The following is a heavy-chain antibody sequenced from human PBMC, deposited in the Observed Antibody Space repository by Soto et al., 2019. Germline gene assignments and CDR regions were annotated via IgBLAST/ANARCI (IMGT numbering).Heavy chain of an antibody. Sequence: QVQLVESGGGVVQPGRSLRLSCAASGFTFSSYGMHWVRQAPGKGLEWVAVIWYDGSNKYYADSVKGRFTISRDNSKNTLYLQMNSLRAEDTAVYYCARDPVRIAAAGLFDYWGQGTLVTVSS. J-gene: IGHJ4*02. CDR2: IWYDGSNK. CDR3: ARDPVRIAAAGLFDY. D-gene: IGHD6-13*01. V-gene: IGHV3-33*01. CDR1: GFTFSSYG.